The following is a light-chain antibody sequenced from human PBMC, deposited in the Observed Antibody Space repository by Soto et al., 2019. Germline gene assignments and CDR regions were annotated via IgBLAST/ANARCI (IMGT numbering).Light chain of an antibody. Sequence: VLTHSPGTLSLSPGERATLSCRASQSVSSSYLAWYQQKPGQAPRLLIYGASSRATGIPDRFSGSGSGTDFTLTISRLEPEDFAVYYCQQYGSSPWTFGQGTKVDIK. CDR3: QQYGSSPWT. CDR1: QSVSSSY. V-gene: IGKV3-20*01. CDR2: GAS. J-gene: IGKJ1*01.